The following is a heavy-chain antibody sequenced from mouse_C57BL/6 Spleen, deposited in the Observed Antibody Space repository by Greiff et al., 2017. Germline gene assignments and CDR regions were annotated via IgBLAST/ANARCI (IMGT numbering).Heavy chain of an antibody. CDR3: ARGLYDYGYAMDY. D-gene: IGHD2-4*01. CDR1: GYTFTDYY. CDR2: INPNNGGT. V-gene: IGHV1-26*01. Sequence: EVQLQQSGPELVKPGASVKISCKASGYTFTDYYMNWVKQSHGKSLEWIGDINPNNGGTSYNQKFKGKATLTVDKSSSTAYMELRSLTSEDSAVYYCARGLYDYGYAMDYWGQGTSVTVSS. J-gene: IGHJ4*01.